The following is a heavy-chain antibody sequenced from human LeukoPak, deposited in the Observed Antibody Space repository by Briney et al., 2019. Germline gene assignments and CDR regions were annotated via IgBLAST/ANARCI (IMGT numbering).Heavy chain of an antibody. CDR1: GFIFSDYY. V-gene: IGHV3-74*01. CDR2: INGDGSNV. D-gene: IGHD2-2*01. CDR3: GRGKSPAAVDD. J-gene: IGHJ4*02. Sequence: GGSLRLSCAASGFIFSDYYMHWVRQAPGKGLVWVSHINGDGSNVNYADSVKGRFTISRANAKNTLYLQMNSLRVEDTALYYCGRGKSPAAVDDWGQGTLVTVPS.